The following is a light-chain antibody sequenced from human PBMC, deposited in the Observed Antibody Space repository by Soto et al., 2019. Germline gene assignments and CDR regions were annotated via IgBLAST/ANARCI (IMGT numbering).Light chain of an antibody. CDR1: QGISSY. CDR3: QQLNSYPRT. V-gene: IGKV1-9*01. Sequence: IQLTQSPSSLSASVGDRVTVTCRASQGISSYLAWYQQKPGKAPKLLIYAASSLQSGVPSRFSGSGSGTDFTLTISSLRPEDFVTYYCQQLNSYPRTFGPGTKVDIK. J-gene: IGKJ3*01. CDR2: AAS.